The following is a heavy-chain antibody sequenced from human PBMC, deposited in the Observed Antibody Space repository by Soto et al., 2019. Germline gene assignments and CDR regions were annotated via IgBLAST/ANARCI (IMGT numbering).Heavy chain of an antibody. D-gene: IGHD3-10*01. J-gene: IGHJ6*02. CDR2: ISSSSSYI. CDR3: ARVRYGSGSYYSRIYYYGMDV. Sequence: GGSLRLSCAASGFTFSSYSMNWVRQAPGKGLEWVSSISSSSSYIYYADSVRGRFTISRDNAKNSLYPQMNSLRAEDTAVYYCARVRYGSGSYYSRIYYYGMDVWGQGTTVTVS. CDR1: GFTFSSYS. V-gene: IGHV3-21*01.